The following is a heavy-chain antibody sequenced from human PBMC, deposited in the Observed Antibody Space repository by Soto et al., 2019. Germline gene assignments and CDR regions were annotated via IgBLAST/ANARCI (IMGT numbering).Heavy chain of an antibody. V-gene: IGHV1-46*01. CDR3: ARAQETTVTTSSAFDR. D-gene: IGHD4-17*01. CDR2: INPSGGST. Sequence: ASVKVSCKASGYTFTIYYMHWVLQAPGQGLEWMGIINPSGGSTSYAQKFQGRVTMTRDTSTSTVYMELSSLRSEDTAVYYCARAQETTVTTSSAFDRWGQGTMVTVAS. J-gene: IGHJ3*02. CDR1: GYTFTIYY.